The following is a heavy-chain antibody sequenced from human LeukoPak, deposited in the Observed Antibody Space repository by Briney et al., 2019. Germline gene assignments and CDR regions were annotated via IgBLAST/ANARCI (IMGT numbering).Heavy chain of an antibody. Sequence: ASVKVSCKASGGTFSSYAISWVRQAPGQGLEWMGRIIPILGIANYAQKFQGRVTITTDESTSTAYMELSSLRSEDTAVYYCARVGIRYCSSTSCLSWFDPWGQGTLVTVSS. CDR3: ARVGIRYCSSTSCLSWFDP. CDR1: GGTFSSYA. V-gene: IGHV1-69*04. D-gene: IGHD2-2*01. CDR2: IIPILGIA. J-gene: IGHJ5*02.